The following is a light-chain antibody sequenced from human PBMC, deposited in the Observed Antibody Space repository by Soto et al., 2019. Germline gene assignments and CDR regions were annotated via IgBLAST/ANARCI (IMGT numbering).Light chain of an antibody. Sequence: ERVMTQSPATLSVSPRERATLSCRASQTVGINLAWYQQKPGQAPRLLIYDASTRATGIPARFSGSASGTEFTLTISSLQSEDLAVYYCQQYNNWPGTFGPGTKVDVK. CDR2: DAS. J-gene: IGKJ3*01. V-gene: IGKV3-15*01. CDR1: QTVGIN. CDR3: QQYNNWPGT.